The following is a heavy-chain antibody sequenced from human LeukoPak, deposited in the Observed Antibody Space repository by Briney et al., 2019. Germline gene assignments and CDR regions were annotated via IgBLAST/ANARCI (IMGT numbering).Heavy chain of an antibody. D-gene: IGHD6-19*01. CDR3: ARDPTDSGLGDY. Sequence: PGGSLSLSCAASGFTVSSNYMSWVRQAPGKGLEWVSVIYSDGRTYYAGSVKGRFTISRDSSKNTLYLQMNSLRAEDTAVYYCARDPTDSGLGDYWGQGTLVTVSS. CDR1: GFTVSSNY. V-gene: IGHV3-53*01. J-gene: IGHJ4*02. CDR2: IYSDGRT.